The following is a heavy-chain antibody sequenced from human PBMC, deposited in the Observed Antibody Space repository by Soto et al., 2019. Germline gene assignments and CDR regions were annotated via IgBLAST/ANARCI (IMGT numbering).Heavy chain of an antibody. CDR2: ISYDGSNK. CDR1: GFTFSSYA. V-gene: IGHV3-30-3*01. Sequence: PGGSLRLSCAASGFTFSSYAMHWVRQAPGKGLEWVAVISYDGSNKYYADSVKGRFTISRDNSKNTLYLQMNSLRAEDTAVYYCARGAGTKVFDYWRQRTLVIGSS. CDR3: ARGAGTKVFDY. J-gene: IGHJ4*02.